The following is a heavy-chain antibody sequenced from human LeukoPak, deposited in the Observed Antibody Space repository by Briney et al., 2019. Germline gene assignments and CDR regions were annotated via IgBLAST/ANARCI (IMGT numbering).Heavy chain of an antibody. CDR3: ARHGVVVPAAAFQH. J-gene: IGHJ1*01. CDR1: GGSISSSSYY. V-gene: IGHV4-39*01. D-gene: IGHD2-2*01. Sequence: SSETLSLTCTVSGGSISSSSYYWGWIRQPPGKGLEWIGSIYYSGSTYYNPSLKSRVTISVYTSKNQFSLKLSSVTAADTAVYYCARHGVVVPAAAFQHWGQGTLVTVSS. CDR2: IYYSGST.